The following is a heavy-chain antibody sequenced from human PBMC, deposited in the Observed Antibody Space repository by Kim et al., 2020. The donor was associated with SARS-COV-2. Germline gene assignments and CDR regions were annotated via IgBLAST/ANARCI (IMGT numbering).Heavy chain of an antibody. CDR3: ARGSGNWNYAFHYYYGMDV. J-gene: IGHJ6*02. CDR1: GGSISSYY. CDR2: IYYSGST. D-gene: IGHD1-7*01. Sequence: SETLSLTCTVSGGSISSYYWSWIRQPPGKGLEWIGYIYYSGSTNYNPSLKSRVTISVDTSKNQFSLKLSSVTAADTAVYYCARGSGNWNYAFHYYYGMDVWGQGTTVTVSS. V-gene: IGHV4-59*13.